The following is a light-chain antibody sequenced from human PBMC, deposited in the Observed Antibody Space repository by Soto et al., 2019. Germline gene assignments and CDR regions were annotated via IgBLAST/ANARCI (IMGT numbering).Light chain of an antibody. V-gene: IGKV1-33*01. J-gene: IGKJ4*02. CDR1: QDISDY. CDR2: DAS. CDR3: QQFDNIRLK. Sequence: DFQMTQSPSSLSASVGDRVTITCQASQDISDYLNWYQQKPGAAPKLLIYDASNLQAGVPSRFSGRGSGLEFTFTIRSLQPEDVATYDCQQFDNIRLKCGGVTKVDIK.